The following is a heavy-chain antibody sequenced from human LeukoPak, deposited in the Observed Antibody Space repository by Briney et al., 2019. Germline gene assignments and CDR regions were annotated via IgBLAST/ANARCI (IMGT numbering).Heavy chain of an antibody. CDR2: IYYSGST. J-gene: IGHJ5*02. CDR3: ARGGKWFDP. CDR1: GGSISSYY. Sequence: PSETLSLTCTVSGGSISSYYWSWIRQPPGKGLEWIGYIYYSGSTSYNTSLKSRVTISVDTSKNQFSLKLSSVTAAGTAVYYCARGGKWFDPWGQGTLVTVSS. V-gene: IGHV4-59*01.